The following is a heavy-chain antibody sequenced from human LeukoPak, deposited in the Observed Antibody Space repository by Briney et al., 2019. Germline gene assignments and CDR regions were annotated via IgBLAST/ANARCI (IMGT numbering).Heavy chain of an antibody. J-gene: IGHJ1*01. D-gene: IGHD3-16*01. V-gene: IGHV4-31*11. CDR2: IYYSGNS. Sequence: SQTLSLTCGLSGGSISRGDSYWSWIRQHPGEGLEWIGSIYYSGNSYYNPSLKSRATISIDTSKNHFSLKLSSVTAADTAVYYCGREETFGAVYDWGQGTLVTVS. CDR1: GGSISRGDSY. CDR3: GREETFGAVYD.